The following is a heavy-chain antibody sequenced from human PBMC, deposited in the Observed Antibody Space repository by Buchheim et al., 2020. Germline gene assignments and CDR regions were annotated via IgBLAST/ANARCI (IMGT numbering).Heavy chain of an antibody. CDR3: ARDLFGWGSHDS. CDR1: GFTLSSYW. Sequence: EVQLVESGGGLVQPGGSLRLSCAASGFTLSSYWMTWVRQAPGKGLEWVAHIKPDGSEITYVDSVKGRFTISRDNARNSLFLEMNGLRAEDAAVYHCARDLFGWGSHDSWGQETL. D-gene: IGHD3-10*01. J-gene: IGHJ5*01. V-gene: IGHV3-7*01. CDR2: IKPDGSEI.